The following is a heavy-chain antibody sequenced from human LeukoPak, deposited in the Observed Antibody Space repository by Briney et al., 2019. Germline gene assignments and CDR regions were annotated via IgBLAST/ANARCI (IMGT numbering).Heavy chain of an antibody. J-gene: IGHJ4*02. V-gene: IGHV3-74*01. CDR1: GDYW. Sequence: GGSLRLSCAASGDYWMHWVRQAPGKGLVWVSHINSDGSWTSYADSVKGRFTISKDNAKNTVYLQMNSLRAEDTAMYYCAKEGTRMASSYFDYWGQGTLITVSS. CDR2: INSDGSWT. D-gene: IGHD2-8*01. CDR3: AKEGTRMASSYFDY.